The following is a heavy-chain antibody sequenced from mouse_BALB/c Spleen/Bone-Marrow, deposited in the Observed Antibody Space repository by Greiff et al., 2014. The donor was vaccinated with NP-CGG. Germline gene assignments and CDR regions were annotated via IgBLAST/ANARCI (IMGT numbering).Heavy chain of an antibody. J-gene: IGHJ2*01. CDR1: GFTFSSYG. D-gene: IGHD2-1*01. CDR3: ARGNYCNFVDYFDF. CDR2: INSNGGST. V-gene: IGHV5-6-3*01. Sequence: EVKLMESGGGLVQPGGSLKLSCAASGFTFSSYGMSWVRQTPDKRLELVASINSNGGSTYYPDSVKGRFTISRDNAKNTLSLQMSSLKSEDSAMYYCARGNYCNFVDYFDFWGQGPTLPVSS.